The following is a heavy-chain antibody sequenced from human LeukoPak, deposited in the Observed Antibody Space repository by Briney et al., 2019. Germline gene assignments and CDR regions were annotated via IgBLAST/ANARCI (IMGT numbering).Heavy chain of an antibody. V-gene: IGHV3-21*01. CDR2: IDTSTTYM. Sequence: GGALRLSCAASGFTFSSYSMNWVRQAPGKGLEWVSSIDTSTTYMTYADSVKGRFTISRDNARNSLYLQMNSLRAEDTAVYYCAREAGTGERWYFDLWGRGTLVTVSS. J-gene: IGHJ2*01. CDR1: GFTFSSYS. D-gene: IGHD7-27*01. CDR3: AREAGTGERWYFDL.